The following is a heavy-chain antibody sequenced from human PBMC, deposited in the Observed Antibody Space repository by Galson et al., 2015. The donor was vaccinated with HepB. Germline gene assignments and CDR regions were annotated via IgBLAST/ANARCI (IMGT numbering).Heavy chain of an antibody. J-gene: IGHJ4*02. CDR2: INHSGST. CDR3: ARGRDNSGGWYFDY. D-gene: IGHD6-19*01. V-gene: IGHV4-34*01. Sequence: ETLSLTCAVYGGSFSGYYWSWIRQPPGKGLEWIGEINHSGSTNYNPSLKSRVTISVDTSKNQFSLKLSSVTAADTAVYYCARGRDNSGGWYFDYWGQGTLVTVSS. CDR1: GGSFSGYY.